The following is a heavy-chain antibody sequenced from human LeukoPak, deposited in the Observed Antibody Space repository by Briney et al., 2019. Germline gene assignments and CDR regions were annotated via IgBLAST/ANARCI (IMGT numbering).Heavy chain of an antibody. V-gene: IGHV3-30*03. CDR2: ILYDGSDK. CDR1: GFIFRGYG. D-gene: IGHD4-17*01. Sequence: PGGSLRLSCAASGFIFRGYGLHWVRQAPGKGLEWVAVILYDGSDKYYADSVKGRFTISRDNSKNTLYLQMNSLRPEDTAVYYCARDWYNADYGYFDYWGQGTLVTVSS. CDR3: ARDWYNADYGYFDY. J-gene: IGHJ4*02.